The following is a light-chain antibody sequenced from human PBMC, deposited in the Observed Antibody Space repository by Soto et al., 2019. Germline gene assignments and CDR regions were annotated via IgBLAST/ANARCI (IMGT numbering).Light chain of an antibody. V-gene: IGLV3-21*02. CDR1: NIGRKS. Sequence: SYELTHPPSVSVAPGQTARITCGGTNIGRKSVHWYQQKPGQAPVVVVYDDRDRPSGIPERFSGSNSGNTAALTISRVEAGDEADYYCQLWDSNSDHVVFGGVTKLTVL. CDR3: QLWDSNSDHVV. J-gene: IGLJ2*01. CDR2: DDR.